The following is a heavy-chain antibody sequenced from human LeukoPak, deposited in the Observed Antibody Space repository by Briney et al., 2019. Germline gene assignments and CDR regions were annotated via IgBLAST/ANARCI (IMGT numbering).Heavy chain of an antibody. CDR3: VRRGFKWFEP. J-gene: IGHJ5*02. V-gene: IGHV3-11*01. Sequence: GGSLRLSCAASGFTLIDNYMTWIRQAPGRGLEWLSSISNRGDTMYYADSVRGRFIISRDNAKSSLYLQMNDLRVDDTAVYYCVRRGFKWFEPWGQGTLVTVSS. CDR2: ISNRGDTM. CDR1: GFTLIDNY. D-gene: IGHD2-15*01.